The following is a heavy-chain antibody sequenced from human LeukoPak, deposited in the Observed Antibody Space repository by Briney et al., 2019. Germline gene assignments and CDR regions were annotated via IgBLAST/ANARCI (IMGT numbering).Heavy chain of an antibody. D-gene: IGHD3-22*01. CDR2: INPNSGGT. CDR3: AREVPHYYDSSGYYPYFDY. V-gene: IGHV1-2*02. CDR1: GYTFKNYD. J-gene: IGHJ4*02. Sequence: ASVKVSCKASGYTFKNYDINWVRQAPGQGLEWMGWINPNSGGTNYAQKFQGRVTMTRDTSISTAYMELSRLRSDDTAVYYCAREVPHYYDSSGYYPYFDYWGQGTLVTVSS.